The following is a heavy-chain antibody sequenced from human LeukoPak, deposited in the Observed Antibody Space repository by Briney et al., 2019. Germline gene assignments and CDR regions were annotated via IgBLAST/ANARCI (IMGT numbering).Heavy chain of an antibody. J-gene: IGHJ4*02. D-gene: IGHD6-13*01. CDR1: GLTFSSYS. CDR2: ISSSSSTI. Sequence: PGGSLRLSCAASGLTFSSYSMNWVRQAPGKGLEWVSYISSSSSTIYYADSVKGRFTISRDNAKNSLYLQMNSLRAEDTAVYYCARDISSWDNGPDYWGQGTLVTVSS. CDR3: ARDISSWDNGPDY. V-gene: IGHV3-48*04.